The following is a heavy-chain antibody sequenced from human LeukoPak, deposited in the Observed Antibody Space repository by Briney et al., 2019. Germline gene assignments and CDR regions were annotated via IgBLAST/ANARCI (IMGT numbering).Heavy chain of an antibody. J-gene: IGHJ4*02. V-gene: IGHV3-23*01. CDR1: GFTFSSYA. CDR3: AKDSLSGYYDY. CDR2: ISGSGGST. Sequence: GGSLRLSCAASGFTFSSYAMSWVRQAPGKGLEWVSAISGSGGSTYYADSAKGRFTIFRDNSKNTLYLQMNSLRAEDTAVYYCAKDSLSGYYDYWGQGTLVTVSS. D-gene: IGHD3-22*01.